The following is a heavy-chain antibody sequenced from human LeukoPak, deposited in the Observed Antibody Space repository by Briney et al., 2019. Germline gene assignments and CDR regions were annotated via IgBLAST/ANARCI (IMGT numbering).Heavy chain of an antibody. D-gene: IGHD2-2*02. Sequence: RPGGSLRLSCAASGFTFDDYDMSWVRQAPGKGLEWVADINWNGSRKGYAGSVKGRFTISRDNAKNSLYLQMNSLRAEDTALYYCKGYCSSSSCYSDMDVWGQGTTVTVSS. V-gene: IGHV3-20*04. CDR2: INWNGSRK. CDR1: GFTFDDYD. CDR3: KGYCSSSSCYSDMDV. J-gene: IGHJ6*02.